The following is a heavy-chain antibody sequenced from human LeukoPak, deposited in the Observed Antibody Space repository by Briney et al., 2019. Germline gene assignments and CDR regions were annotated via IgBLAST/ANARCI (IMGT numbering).Heavy chain of an antibody. V-gene: IGHV3-23*01. CDR2: ISGSGGST. J-gene: IGHJ4*02. CDR3: AKAPVVVAAVTGDFDY. D-gene: IGHD2-15*01. CDR1: GFTFSSYA. Sequence: GGSLRLSCAASGFTFSSYAMSWVRQAPGKGLEWVSAISGSGGSTYYADSVKGRFTISRDNSKSTLYLQMNSLRAEDTAVYYCAKAPVVVAAVTGDFDYWDQGTLVIVSS.